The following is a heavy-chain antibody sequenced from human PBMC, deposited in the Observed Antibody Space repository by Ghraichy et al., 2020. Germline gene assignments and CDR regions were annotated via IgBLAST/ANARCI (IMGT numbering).Heavy chain of an antibody. J-gene: IGHJ4*02. CDR1: GFTFSNYA. Sequence: GGSLRLSCAVSGFTFSNYAMNWVRQAPGQGLEWDSIISVCGDSTYSADSVKGRLTISRDNSTNTLYLQMNSLRAEDTAVYYCAKGFSGGTAGRNPSFDHWGQGTLVTVSS. V-gene: IGHV3-23*01. CDR3: AKGFSGGTAGRNPSFDH. CDR2: ISVCGDST. D-gene: IGHD6-6*01.